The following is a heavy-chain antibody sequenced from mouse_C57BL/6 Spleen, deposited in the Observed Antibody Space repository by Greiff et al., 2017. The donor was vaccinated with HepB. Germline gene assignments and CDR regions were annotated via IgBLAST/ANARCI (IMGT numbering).Heavy chain of an antibody. CDR2: INPNNGGT. Sequence: EVQLQQSGPELVKPGASVKISCKASGYTFTDYYMNWVKQSHGKSLEWIGDINPNNGGTSYNQKFKGKATLTVDKSSSTAYMELRSLTSEDSAVYYCARAEENYEDFDYWGQGTTLTVSS. V-gene: IGHV1-26*01. D-gene: IGHD2-4*01. CDR1: GYTFTDYY. J-gene: IGHJ2*01. CDR3: ARAEENYEDFDY.